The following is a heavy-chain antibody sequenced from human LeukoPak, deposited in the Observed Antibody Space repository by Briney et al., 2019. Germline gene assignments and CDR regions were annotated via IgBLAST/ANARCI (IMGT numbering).Heavy chain of an antibody. CDR3: TTAAGTTFD. J-gene: IGHJ4*02. Sequence: PGGSLRLSCAAPGFTFSNAWMSWVRQAPGKGLEWVDRIKSKTDGGTADYAAPVKGRFTISRDDSKNTLYLQMNSLKTEDTAVYYCTTAAGTTFDWGQGTLVTVSS. D-gene: IGHD1-7*01. CDR2: IKSKTDGGTA. CDR1: GFTFSNAW. V-gene: IGHV3-15*01.